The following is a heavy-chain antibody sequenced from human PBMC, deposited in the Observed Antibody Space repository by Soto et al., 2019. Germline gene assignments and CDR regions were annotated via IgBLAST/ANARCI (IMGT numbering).Heavy chain of an antibody. D-gene: IGHD3-22*01. Sequence: EVQLVESGGGLVQPGGSLRLSCAASGFTFGRNWMHWVRQAPGKGLVWVSRINSDGSSTSYADSVKGRFTISRDNAKNTLYLQMNSLRAEDTAVYYCARAIGYYGMDVWGQGTTVTVSS. CDR2: INSDGSST. J-gene: IGHJ6*02. CDR1: GFTFGRNW. CDR3: ARAIGYYGMDV. V-gene: IGHV3-74*01.